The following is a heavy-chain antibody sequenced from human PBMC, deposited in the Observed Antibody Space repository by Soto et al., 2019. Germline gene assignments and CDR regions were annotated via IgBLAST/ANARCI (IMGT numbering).Heavy chain of an antibody. CDR1: GYTSPSKV. J-gene: IGHJ4*02. CDR3: ARDGYFDH. V-gene: IGHV1-18*01. CDR2: ISANNGNT. Sequence: QVQLVQSGAEVKKPGDSVRVSCKASGYTSPSKVTGWGQQAPGQGLEGMGWISANNGNTKYAQKVQGRVTMTTDASTSTAYMELRSLRSDDAAVYYCARDGYFDHWGQGTLVTVSS.